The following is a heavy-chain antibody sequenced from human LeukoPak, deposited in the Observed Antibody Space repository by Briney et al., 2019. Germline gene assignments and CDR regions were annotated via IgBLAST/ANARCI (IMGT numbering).Heavy chain of an antibody. J-gene: IGHJ5*02. CDR3: ARQAWFGESWFDP. V-gene: IGHV6-1*01. CDR1: GDSVSSNSAA. CDR2: TYYRSKRYN. Sequence: SQTLSLTCAISGDSVSSNSAAWSWIRQSPSRGLEWLGRTYYRSKRYNDYAVSVKSRITINPDTSKNQFSLQLNSVTPEDTAVYYCARQAWFGESWFDPWGQGTLVTVSS. D-gene: IGHD3-10*01.